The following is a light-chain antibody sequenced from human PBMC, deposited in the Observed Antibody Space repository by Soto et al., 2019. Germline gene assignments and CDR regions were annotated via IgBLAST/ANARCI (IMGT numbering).Light chain of an antibody. J-gene: IGKJ2*01. V-gene: IGKV1-27*01. Sequence: DIEMTQSPSSLSSSLGDRATITCRASQGINSYLAWYQHKPGNAPKLLINGASTLPSGVPSRFSGSGSGTDFTLTISSLQPEDVATYYCQKYNSAPDTFGQGTKVEIK. CDR1: QGINSY. CDR3: QKYNSAPDT. CDR2: GAS.